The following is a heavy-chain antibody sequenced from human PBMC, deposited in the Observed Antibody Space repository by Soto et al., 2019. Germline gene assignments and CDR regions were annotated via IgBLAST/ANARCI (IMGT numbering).Heavy chain of an antibody. J-gene: IGHJ6*03. CDR3: AKASFYYYYMDV. CDR2: MNPNSGNT. CDR1: GYTFTSYD. Sequence: ASVKVSCKASGYTFTSYDINWVRQATGQGLEWMGWMNPNSGNTGYAQKFQGRVTMTRNTSISTAYMELSSLRSEDTAVYYCAKASFYYYYMDVWGKGTTVTVSS. D-gene: IGHD2-2*01. V-gene: IGHV1-8*01.